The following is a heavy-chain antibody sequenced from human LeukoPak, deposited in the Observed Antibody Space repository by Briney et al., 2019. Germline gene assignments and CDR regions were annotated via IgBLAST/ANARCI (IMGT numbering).Heavy chain of an antibody. Sequence: PGGSLRLSCAASGFTFDDYAMHWVRQAPGKGLEWVSGISWNSGSIGYADSVKGRFTISRDNAKNSLYLQMNSLRAEDTALYYCAKVPGSGWYGSSYYFDYWGQGTLVTVSS. CDR1: GFTFDDYA. CDR2: ISWNSGSI. J-gene: IGHJ4*02. D-gene: IGHD6-19*01. V-gene: IGHV3-9*01. CDR3: AKVPGSGWYGSSYYFDY.